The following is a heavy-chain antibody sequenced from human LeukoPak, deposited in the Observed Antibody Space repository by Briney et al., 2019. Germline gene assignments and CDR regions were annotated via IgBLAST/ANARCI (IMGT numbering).Heavy chain of an antibody. D-gene: IGHD6-19*01. CDR3: ARVTPGIAVAGKYNWFDP. CDR1: GGSISSSSYY. Sequence: SETLSLTCTVSGGSISSSSYYWGWIRQPPGKGLEWIGSIYYSGSTYYNPSLKSRVTISVDTSKNQFSLKLSSVTAADTAVYYCARVTPGIAVAGKYNWFDPWGQGTLVTVSS. J-gene: IGHJ5*02. V-gene: IGHV4-39*01. CDR2: IYYSGST.